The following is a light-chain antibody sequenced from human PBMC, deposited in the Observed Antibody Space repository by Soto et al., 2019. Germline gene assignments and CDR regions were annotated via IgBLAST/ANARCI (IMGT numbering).Light chain of an antibody. CDR1: HSINSW. CDR2: DAS. CDR3: QQSYSTTWT. Sequence: DIQMTQSPSTLSAPVGDRVTITCRASHSINSWLAWYQQKPGKAPKLLIYDASTLKNGVPSRFSGSGSETDFTLTISSLQPEDFATYSCQQSYSTTWTFGQGTKVDIK. V-gene: IGKV1-5*01. J-gene: IGKJ1*01.